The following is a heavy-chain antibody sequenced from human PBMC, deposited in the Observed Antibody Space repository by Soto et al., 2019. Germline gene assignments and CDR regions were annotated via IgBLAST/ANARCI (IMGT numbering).Heavy chain of an antibody. CDR2: VYVGGTT. CDR1: GFTVSSNY. D-gene: IGHD4-17*01. V-gene: IGHV3-66*01. CDR3: AGDSTDGDFVDAFEI. J-gene: IGHJ3*02. Sequence: EVQLVESGGGLVQPGGSLTLSCAASGFTVSSNYVNWVRQAPGKGLEWVSVVYVGGTTYYADSVKGRFTISRDISRNTVYLQMNSLRVEDTAVYYCAGDSTDGDFVDAFEIWGQGTMVIVSS.